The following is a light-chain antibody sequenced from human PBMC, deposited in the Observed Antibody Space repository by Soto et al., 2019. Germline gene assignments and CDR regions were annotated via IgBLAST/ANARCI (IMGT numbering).Light chain of an antibody. J-gene: IGLJ1*01. CDR3: SSYEGSNNFEV. V-gene: IGLV2-8*01. Sequence: QSALTQPPSASGSPGQSVTISCTGTSSDVGGYNYVSWYQQHPGKAPKLMIYEVSKRPSGVPDRFSGSKSGNTASLTVSGLQAEDEADYYCSSYEGSNNFEVFGTGTKLTVL. CDR1: SSDVGGYNY. CDR2: EVS.